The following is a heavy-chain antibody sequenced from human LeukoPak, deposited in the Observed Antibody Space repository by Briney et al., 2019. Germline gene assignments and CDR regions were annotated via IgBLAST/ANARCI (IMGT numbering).Heavy chain of an antibody. CDR3: ARDPRGYYGSGSYLFDY. CDR2: INPNSGGT. V-gene: IGHV1-2*02. D-gene: IGHD3-10*01. Sequence: GASVKVSCKASGYTFTGYYMHWVRQAPGQGLEWMGWINPNSGGTNYAQKFQGRVTMTRDTSISTAYMELSRLRSDDTAVYYCARDPRGYYGSGSYLFDYWGQGTLVTASS. J-gene: IGHJ4*02. CDR1: GYTFTGYY.